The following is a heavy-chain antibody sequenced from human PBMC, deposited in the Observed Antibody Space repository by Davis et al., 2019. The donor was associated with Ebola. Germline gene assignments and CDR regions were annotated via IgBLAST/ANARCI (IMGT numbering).Heavy chain of an antibody. V-gene: IGHV3-74*01. J-gene: IGHJ4*02. D-gene: IGHD3-10*01. Sequence: PGGSLRLSCAASGFSFSGYWMHLVRQAPGTGLLWVSRINSDGSSTSYADSVKGRFTISRDNAKNTLYLQMNSLRAEDTAVYYCAGEVWSSIDYWGQGTLVTVSS. CDR1: GFSFSGYW. CDR3: AGEVWSSIDY. CDR2: INSDGSST.